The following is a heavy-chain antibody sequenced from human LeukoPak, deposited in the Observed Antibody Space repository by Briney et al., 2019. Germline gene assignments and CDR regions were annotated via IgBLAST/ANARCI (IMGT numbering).Heavy chain of an antibody. Sequence: PSETLSLTCTVSGGSISSTSYYWGWIRQPPGKGLEWIGSIYYSGSTYYNPSLKSRVTISVDTSKNQFSLKLSSVTAADTAVYYCASLYFLILSLYYFDYWGQGTLVTVSS. D-gene: IGHD3-3*01. CDR2: IYYSGST. CDR1: GGSISSTSYY. CDR3: ASLYFLILSLYYFDY. J-gene: IGHJ4*02. V-gene: IGHV4-39*01.